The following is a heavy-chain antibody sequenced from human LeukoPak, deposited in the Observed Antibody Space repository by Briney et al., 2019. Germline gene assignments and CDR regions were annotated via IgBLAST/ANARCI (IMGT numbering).Heavy chain of an antibody. CDR1: GYTFTSYG. CDR3: ARVYCSGGSCYPDFDY. V-gene: IGHV1-18*01. J-gene: IGHJ4*02. Sequence: VSVKVSCKASGYTFTSYGISWVRQAPGQGLEWMGWISAYNGNTNYAQKLQGRVTMTTDTSTSTAYMELRSLRSDDTAVYYCARVYCSGGSCYPDFDYWGQGTLVTVSS. CDR2: ISAYNGNT. D-gene: IGHD2-15*01.